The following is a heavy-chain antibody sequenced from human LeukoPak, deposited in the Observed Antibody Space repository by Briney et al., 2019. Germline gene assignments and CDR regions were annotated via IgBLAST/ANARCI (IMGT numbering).Heavy chain of an antibody. CDR3: ARDPTTVTTLPYYFDF. CDR2: INDRGRT. CDR1: GGSFSGYH. Sequence: PSETLSLTCAVHGGSFSGYHWNWIRQSPEKGLEWIGEINDRGRTNYNPSLKSRVSLSVDTSRKEFSLKLSAVTAADTTVYYCARDPTTVTTLPYYFDFWGQGTLVTVSS. J-gene: IGHJ4*02. D-gene: IGHD4-17*01. V-gene: IGHV4-34*01.